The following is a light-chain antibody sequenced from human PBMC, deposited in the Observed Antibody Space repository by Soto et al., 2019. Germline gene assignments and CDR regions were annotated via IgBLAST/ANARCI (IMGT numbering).Light chain of an antibody. CDR1: QSIGAS. CDR3: QQYTSYPYT. J-gene: IGKJ2*01. V-gene: IGKV1-5*01. Sequence: DIQMTHSPSTLSASVGDRVTITCRATQSIGASLAWYQQQPGKGPKLLIYDASTLETGVPTRFSGSGYGTEFTVTISSLQPYDFASYYCQQYTSYPYTCGQGTKLMI. CDR2: DAS.